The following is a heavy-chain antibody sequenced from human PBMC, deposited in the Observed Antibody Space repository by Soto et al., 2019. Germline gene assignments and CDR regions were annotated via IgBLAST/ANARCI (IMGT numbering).Heavy chain of an antibody. CDR1: GFTFSSFS. J-gene: IGHJ4*02. Sequence: QLQLVESGGGVVQPGGSLRLSCVASGFTFSSFSLHWVRQAPGKGLEWLALISYDGSSKYNADSVKGRFTISRENSNNTRYWQLSGLRPEDTAVYYCARTTAVAGTPQFDYWGQGALVTVSS. D-gene: IGHD6-19*01. V-gene: IGHV3-30-3*01. CDR3: ARTTAVAGTPQFDY. CDR2: ISYDGSSK.